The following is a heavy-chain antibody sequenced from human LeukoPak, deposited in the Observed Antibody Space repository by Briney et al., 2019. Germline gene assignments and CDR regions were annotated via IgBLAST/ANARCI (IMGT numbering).Heavy chain of an antibody. D-gene: IGHD6-19*01. CDR3: ASRNSGWYGGHDY. V-gene: IGHV4-34*01. CDR2: INHSGST. Sequence: TPSETLSLTCAVYGGSFSGYYWSWLRQPPGKGLEWIGEINHSGSTNYNPSLKSRVTISVDTSKNQFSLKLSSVTAADTAVYYCASRNSGWYGGHDYWGQGTLVTVSS. J-gene: IGHJ4*02. CDR1: GGSFSGYY.